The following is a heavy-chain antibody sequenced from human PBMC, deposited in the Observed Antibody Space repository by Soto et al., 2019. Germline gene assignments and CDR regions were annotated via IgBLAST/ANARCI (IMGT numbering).Heavy chain of an antibody. D-gene: IGHD6-6*01. CDR2: INPNSGGR. J-gene: IGHJ4*02. Sequence: ASVKVSCKASGYTFTGYYMHWVRQAPGHGLEWMGWINPNSGGRNYAQKFQGRVTMTRDTSISTAYMELSRLRSDDTAVYYCARLTSSIAARDFDYWAQGTMVTVSS. CDR1: GYTFTGYY. CDR3: ARLTSSIAARDFDY. V-gene: IGHV1-2*02.